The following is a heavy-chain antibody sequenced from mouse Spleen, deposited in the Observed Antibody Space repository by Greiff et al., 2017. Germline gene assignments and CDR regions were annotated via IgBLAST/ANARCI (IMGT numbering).Heavy chain of an antibody. V-gene: IGHV1-42*01. CDR2: INPSTGGT. J-gene: IGHJ1*03. CDR1: GYSFTGYY. D-gene: IGHD4-1*01. Sequence: VQLQQSGPELVKPGASVKISCKASGYSFTGYYMNWVKQSPEKSLEWIGEINPSTGGTTYNQKFKAKATLTVDKSSSTAYMQLKSLTSEDSAVYYCAREGTLTGTDWYFDVWGTGTTVTVSS. CDR3: AREGTLTGTDWYFDV.